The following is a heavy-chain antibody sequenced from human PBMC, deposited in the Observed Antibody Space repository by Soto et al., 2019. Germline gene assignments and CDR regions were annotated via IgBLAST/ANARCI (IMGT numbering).Heavy chain of an antibody. Sequence: SETLSLTCTVSGGSISSGGYYWSWIRQHPGKGLEWIGYIYYSGSTYYNPSLKSRVTISVDTSKNQFSLKLSSVTAADTAVYYCAREGGYCSGGSCYHNAFDIWGQGTMVTVSS. CDR3: AREGGYCSGGSCYHNAFDI. CDR2: IYYSGST. CDR1: GGSISSGGYY. J-gene: IGHJ3*02. D-gene: IGHD2-15*01. V-gene: IGHV4-31*02.